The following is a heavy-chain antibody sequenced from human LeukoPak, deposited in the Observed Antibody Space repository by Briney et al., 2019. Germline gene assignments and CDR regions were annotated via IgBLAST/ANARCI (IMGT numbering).Heavy chain of an antibody. CDR1: GFTFSIHW. V-gene: IGHV3-7*03. CDR3: TTSDCEY. J-gene: IGHJ4*02. CDR2: IKPDGNDK. Sequence: PGGSLRLSCAAPGFTFSIHWMTWVRQAPGKGLEWVATIKPDGNDKYFVDSVKGRFTISRDNAKTSLYLQMNSLRAEDTAIYYCTTSDCEYWGQGTLVTVSS.